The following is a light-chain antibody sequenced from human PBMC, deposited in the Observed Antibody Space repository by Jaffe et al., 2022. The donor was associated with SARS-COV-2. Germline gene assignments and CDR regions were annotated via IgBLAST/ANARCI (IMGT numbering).Light chain of an antibody. Sequence: QLVLTQSPSASASLGASVKLTCTLTNGHKFFAIAWHQLQPEKRPQFLMKINNDGTYIRGDGIPDRFSGSSSGTERSLIISSLQSEDEADYYCQTWGTGFMVFGAGTKLTVL. CDR2: INNDGTY. J-gene: IGLJ2*01. CDR3: QTWGTGFMV. V-gene: IGLV4-69*01. CDR1: NGHKFFA.